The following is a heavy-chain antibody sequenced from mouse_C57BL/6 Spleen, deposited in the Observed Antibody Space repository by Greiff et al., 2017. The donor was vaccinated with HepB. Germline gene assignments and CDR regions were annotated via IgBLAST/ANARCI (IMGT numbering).Heavy chain of an antibody. CDR2: IDPENGDT. Sequence: EVQLQQSGAELVRPGASVKLSCTASGFNIKDDYMHWVKQRPEQGLEWIGWIDPENGDTEYASKFQGKATITADTSSNTAYLQLSSLTSEDTAVYYCTTKDDGPRDYFDYWGQGTTLTVSS. V-gene: IGHV14-4*01. CDR1: GFNIKDDY. J-gene: IGHJ2*01. D-gene: IGHD2-3*01. CDR3: TTKDDGPRDYFDY.